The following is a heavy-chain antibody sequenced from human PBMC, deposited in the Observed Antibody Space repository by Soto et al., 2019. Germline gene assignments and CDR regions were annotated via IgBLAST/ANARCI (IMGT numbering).Heavy chain of an antibody. V-gene: IGHV6-1*01. Sequence: HSQTLSLTCAISGDRVSISSAVCNWIRQSPSRGLEWLGRTYYRSKWYNDYAVSVKSRITVNPDTSKNQFSLQLNSVTPEDTAVYYCARAVGKNWFDPWGQGTLVTVSS. CDR1: GDRVSISSAV. CDR3: ARAVGKNWFDP. CDR2: TYYRSKWYN. J-gene: IGHJ5*02.